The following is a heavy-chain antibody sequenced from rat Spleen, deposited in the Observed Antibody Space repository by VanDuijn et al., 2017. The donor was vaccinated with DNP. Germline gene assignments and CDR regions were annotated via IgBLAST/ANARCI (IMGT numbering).Heavy chain of an antibody. J-gene: IGHJ2*01. Sequence: EVQLVESGGGLVQPGRSLKLSCAASGFTFSDYNMAWVRQAPKKGLEWVATILYDGSNTYSGDSVKGRFTISRDNAKSTLYLQMDSLRSEDTATYYCATQTLNSHWGQGVMVTVSS. CDR1: GFTFSDYN. D-gene: IGHD1-11*01. CDR2: ILYDGSNT. V-gene: IGHV5S10*01. CDR3: ATQTLNSH.